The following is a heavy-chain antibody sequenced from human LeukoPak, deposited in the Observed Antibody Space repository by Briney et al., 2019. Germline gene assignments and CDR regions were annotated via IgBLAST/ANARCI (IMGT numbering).Heavy chain of an antibody. D-gene: IGHD1-26*01. CDR1: GGAFSSYA. CDR2: IIPILGIA. CDR3: APGGVGATN. Sequence: SVKVSCKAPGGAFSSYAISWVRQAPGQGLEWMGRIIPILGIANYAQKFQGRVTITAGKSTSTAYMELSSLRSEDTAVYYCAPGGVGATNWGQGTLVTVSS. V-gene: IGHV1-69*04. J-gene: IGHJ4*02.